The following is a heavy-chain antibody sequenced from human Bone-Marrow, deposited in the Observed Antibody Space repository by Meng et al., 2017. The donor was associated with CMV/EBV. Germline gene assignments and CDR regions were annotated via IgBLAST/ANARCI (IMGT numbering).Heavy chain of an antibody. CDR3: ASYDFWSGYYFDY. Sequence: SETLSLTCTVSGGSISSSTYYWGWVRQPPGKGLEWIGSVYYSGSTYYNPSLKSRVTISVDTSKNQFSLKLSSVTAADTVVYYCASYDFWSGYYFDYWGQGTLVPVSS. CDR2: VYYSGST. J-gene: IGHJ4*02. V-gene: IGHV4-39*07. CDR1: GGSISSSTYY. D-gene: IGHD3-3*01.